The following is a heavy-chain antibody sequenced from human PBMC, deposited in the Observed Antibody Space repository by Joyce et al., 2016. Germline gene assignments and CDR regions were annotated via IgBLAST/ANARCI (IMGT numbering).Heavy chain of an antibody. CDR2: IHKSGNT. CDR3: VRVGGAAVGFYYGLDV. Sequence: QVQLQESGPGLVKPSETLSLICTVSGGSISTYYWSWIRQPAGKELEWIGRIHKSGNTKYNPSLESRVTMSVDTSQNQFSLKLSSVTAADSATYYCVRVGGAAVGFYYGLDVWGQGTTVIVSS. V-gene: IGHV4-4*07. J-gene: IGHJ6*02. CDR1: GGSISTYY. D-gene: IGHD1-26*01.